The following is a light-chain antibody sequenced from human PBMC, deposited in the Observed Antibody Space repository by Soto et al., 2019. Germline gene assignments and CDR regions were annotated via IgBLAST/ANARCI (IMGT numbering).Light chain of an antibody. CDR2: DAS. CDR3: QQFHSYPWT. CDR1: QGISSY. Sequence: DIQLTQSPSFLSASVGDRVTITCRASQGISSYVAWYQQKPGRAPKLLLYDASTLQSGVPSRFSGSGSGTEFTLTISSLQPEEFATYYCQQFHSYPWTFGQGTKVDIK. J-gene: IGKJ1*01. V-gene: IGKV1-9*01.